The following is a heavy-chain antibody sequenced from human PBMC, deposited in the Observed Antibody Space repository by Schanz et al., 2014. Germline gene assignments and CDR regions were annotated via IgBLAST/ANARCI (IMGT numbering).Heavy chain of an antibody. CDR1: GFTFSSHW. CDR3: AKGRFGELSAFDI. D-gene: IGHD3-10*01. V-gene: IGHV3-74*01. J-gene: IGHJ3*02. Sequence: EVQLVQSGGGLVQPGESLRLSCAASGFTFSSHWMHWVRQDPGKGLVWVARINSVGSNTDYADSVTGRFTISRDNAKNTLYLQMNSLRAEDTAVYYCAKGRFGELSAFDIWGQGTMVTVSS. CDR2: INSVGSNT.